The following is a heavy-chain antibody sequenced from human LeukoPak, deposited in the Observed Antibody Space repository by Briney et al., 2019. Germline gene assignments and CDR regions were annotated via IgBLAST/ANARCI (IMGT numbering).Heavy chain of an antibody. V-gene: IGHV3-11*04. J-gene: IGHJ3*02. Sequence: KPGGSLRLSCAASGFTFSDYYMSWIRQAPGKGLEWVSYISSSGSTIYYADSVKGRVTISRDNAKNSLYLQMNSLRAEDTAVYYCARGRLLGVTAFDIWGQGTMVTVSS. CDR1: GFTFSDYY. D-gene: IGHD2-21*02. CDR2: ISSSGSTI. CDR3: ARGRLLGVTAFDI.